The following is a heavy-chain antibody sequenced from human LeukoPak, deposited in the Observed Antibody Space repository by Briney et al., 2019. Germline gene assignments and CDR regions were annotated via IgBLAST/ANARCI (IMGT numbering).Heavy chain of an antibody. V-gene: IGHV3-11*01. CDR2: IKSSSGPT. J-gene: IGHJ6*02. D-gene: IGHD1-14*01. Sequence: GGSLRLSCAASGFTFSDYYMSWIRLAPGKGLEWVSYIKSSSGPTYYLDSVKGRFTISRDNAKNSLYLQMNSLGAEDTAVYYCARAALDSRNYYYGLDVWGQGTTVTVSS. CDR1: GFTFSDYY. CDR3: ARAALDSRNYYYGLDV.